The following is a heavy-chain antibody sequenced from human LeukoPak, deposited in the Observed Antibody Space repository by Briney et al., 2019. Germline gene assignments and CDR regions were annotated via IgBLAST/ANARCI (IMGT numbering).Heavy chain of an antibody. CDR2: ISGSGGST. CDR1: GFTFSNYA. V-gene: IGHV3-23*01. J-gene: IGHJ4*02. CDR3: ATDQRYAFDY. Sequence: PGGSLRLSCAASGFTFSNYAMNWVRHAPGKGLEWVSAISGSGGSTYYADSVKGRFTISRDNSKNTLFLQMNSLRAEDTAVYYCATDQRYAFDYWGQGILVTVSS. D-gene: IGHD3-9*01.